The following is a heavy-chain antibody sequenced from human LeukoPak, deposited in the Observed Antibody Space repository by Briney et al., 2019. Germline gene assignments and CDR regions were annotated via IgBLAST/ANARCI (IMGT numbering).Heavy chain of an antibody. V-gene: IGHV3-30*02. CDR3: ARAYYGSLGN. Sequence: GGSLRLSCASSGFIFNNNDIHWVRQAPGKGLEWVAFIGSDGSNKWCADSVKGRLTISRDKSKSTLYLQMNSLRAEDTALYYCARAYYGSLGNWGQGTLVTVSS. D-gene: IGHD3-10*01. CDR2: IGSDGSNK. CDR1: GFIFNNND. J-gene: IGHJ4*02.